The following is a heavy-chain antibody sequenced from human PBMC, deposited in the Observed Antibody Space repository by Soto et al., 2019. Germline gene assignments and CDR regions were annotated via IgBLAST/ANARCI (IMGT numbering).Heavy chain of an antibody. V-gene: IGHV3-43D*04. CDR2: ISWDGSNR. CDR3: AKDISRGPTKNYDFWSGPDY. D-gene: IGHD3-3*01. CDR1: GFTFDEYA. J-gene: IGHJ4*02. Sequence: EVQLVESGGVVVQPGGSLRLSCAASGFTFDEYAMHWVRQPPGKGLEWVSLISWDGSNRYYADSVQGRFTISRDNSKYSLYLEMNSLRPEDTALYCCAKDISRGPTKNYDFWSGPDYWGQGTLVTVSS.